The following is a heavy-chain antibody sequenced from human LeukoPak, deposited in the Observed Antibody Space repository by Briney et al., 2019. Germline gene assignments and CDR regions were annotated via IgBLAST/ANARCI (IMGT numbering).Heavy chain of an antibody. CDR2: INHSGST. CDR1: GGSFSGYY. CDR3: AGARSVLRYFDWLSHNQQPLDY. D-gene: IGHD3-9*01. Sequence: SETLSLTCAVYGGSFSGYYWSWIRQPPGKGLEWIGEINHSGSTNYNPSLKSRVTISVDTSKNQFSLKLSSVPAADKAVYYCAGARSVLRYFDWLSHNQQPLDYWGQGTLVTVSS. J-gene: IGHJ4*02. V-gene: IGHV4-34*01.